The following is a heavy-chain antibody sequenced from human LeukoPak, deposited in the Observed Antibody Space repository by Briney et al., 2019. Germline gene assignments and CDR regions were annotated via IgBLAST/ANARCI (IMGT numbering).Heavy chain of an antibody. CDR1: GFTFSSYW. CDR2: INSDGSSA. D-gene: IGHD1-26*01. CDR3: ARGAPSGSYYY. Sequence: GGSLRLSCAASGFTFSSYWMHWVRQAPGKGLVWVSRINSDGSSATYADSVKGRFTISRNNVKNTLYLQMNSLRAEDTAVYYCARGAPSGSYYYWGQGTLVTVSS. J-gene: IGHJ4*02. V-gene: IGHV3-74*01.